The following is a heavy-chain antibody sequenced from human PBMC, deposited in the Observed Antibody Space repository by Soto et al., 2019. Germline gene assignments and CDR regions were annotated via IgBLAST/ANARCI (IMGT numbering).Heavy chain of an antibody. CDR2: IIPIFGTA. J-gene: IGHJ6*02. Sequence: QVQLVQSGAEVKKPGSSVKVSCKASGGTFSSYAISWVRQAPGQGLEWMGGIIPIFGTANYAQKFQGRVTITADKSTSTAYMELSSLSSEDTAVYYCARDQSRNPGGYYGMDVWGQGTTVTVSS. V-gene: IGHV1-69*06. CDR3: ARDQSRNPGGYYGMDV. D-gene: IGHD2-15*01. CDR1: GGTFSSYA.